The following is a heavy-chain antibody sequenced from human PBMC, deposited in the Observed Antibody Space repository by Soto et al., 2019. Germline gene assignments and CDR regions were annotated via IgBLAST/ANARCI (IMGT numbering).Heavy chain of an antibody. J-gene: IGHJ6*02. CDR1: GFTVSSNY. D-gene: IGHD3-9*01. Sequence: PGGSLRLSCAASGFTVSSNYMSWVRQAPGKGLEWVALVSPGGSHKYYADSVKGRFTISRDNSKNTIFLHMSSLRPEDTAVYFCAKKERLTGAYVIDVWGQGTTVTVSS. CDR3: AKKERLTGAYVIDV. V-gene: IGHV3-30*18. CDR2: VSPGGSHK.